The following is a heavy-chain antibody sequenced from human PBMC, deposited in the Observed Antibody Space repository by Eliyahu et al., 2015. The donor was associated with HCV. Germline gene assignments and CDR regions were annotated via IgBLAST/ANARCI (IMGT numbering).Heavy chain of an antibody. CDR3: ARDRHLDNMVRSFDI. Sequence: QVQLVQSGAEVKKPGASVKVSCKASGYTFTSYDFSWVRQPPGQGLEWMGWISPSHGNTNYAQKLQDRVTMTTDTSTSTAYMELRSLRSDDTAVYYCARDRHLDNMVRSFDIWGQGTMVTVSS. V-gene: IGHV1-18*01. CDR2: ISPSHGNT. D-gene: IGHD3-10*01. CDR1: GYTFTSYD. J-gene: IGHJ3*02.